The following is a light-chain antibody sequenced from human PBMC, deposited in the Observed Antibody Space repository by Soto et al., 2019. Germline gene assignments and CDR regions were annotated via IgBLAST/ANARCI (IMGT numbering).Light chain of an antibody. CDR1: DIVSTN. CDR2: DVS. V-gene: IGKV3-15*01. J-gene: IGKJ1*01. CDR3: QQYNSWPQT. Sequence: EIVMTQSPATLSVSPVERATLSCRASDIVSTNLAWYQQKPGQAPRLLIYDVSTGATGIPARFSGRGSGTEFTLTISSLQSEDFAVYYCQQYNSWPQTFGLGTKVDI.